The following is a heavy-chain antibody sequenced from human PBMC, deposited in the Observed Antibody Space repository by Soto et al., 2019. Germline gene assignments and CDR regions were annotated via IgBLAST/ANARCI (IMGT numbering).Heavy chain of an antibody. Sequence: HPGGSLRLSCAASGFTFSSYGMHWVRQAPGKGLEWVAVIWYDGSNKYYADSVKGRFTISRDNSKNTLYLQMNSLRAEDTAVYYCARAYYDSSGYYYVYYYGMDVWGQGTTVTVSS. D-gene: IGHD3-22*01. J-gene: IGHJ6*02. CDR2: IWYDGSNK. CDR1: GFTFSSYG. V-gene: IGHV3-33*01. CDR3: ARAYYDSSGYYYVYYYGMDV.